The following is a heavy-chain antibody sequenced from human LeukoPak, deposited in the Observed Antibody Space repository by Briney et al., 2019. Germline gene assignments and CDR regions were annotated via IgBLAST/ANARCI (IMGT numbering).Heavy chain of an antibody. V-gene: IGHV4-34*01. CDR3: ARGRRITMIVVGNYFDY. CDR2: INHSGST. CDR1: GGSTSSYY. D-gene: IGHD3-22*01. Sequence: SETLSLTCTVSGGSTSSYYWSWIRQPPGKGLEWIGEINHSGSTNYNLSLKSRVTISVDTSKNQFSLKLSSVTAADTAVYYCARGRRITMIVVGNYFDYWGQGTLVTVSS. J-gene: IGHJ4*02.